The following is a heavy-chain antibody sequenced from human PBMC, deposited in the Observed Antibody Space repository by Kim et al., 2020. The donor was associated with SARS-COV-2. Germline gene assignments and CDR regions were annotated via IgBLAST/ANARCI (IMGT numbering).Heavy chain of an antibody. J-gene: IGHJ6*02. D-gene: IGHD2-2*01. Sequence: GGSLRLSCAASGFTFSSYAMSWVRQAPGKGLEWVSAISGSGGGTYYADSVKGRFTISRDNSKNTLYLQMNSLRAEDTAVYYCAQSGYCSSTSCYSHRGYYYYGMDVWGQGNTVTVSS. CDR1: GFTFSSYA. CDR3: AQSGYCSSTSCYSHRGYYYYGMDV. V-gene: IGHV3-23*01. CDR2: ISGSGGGT.